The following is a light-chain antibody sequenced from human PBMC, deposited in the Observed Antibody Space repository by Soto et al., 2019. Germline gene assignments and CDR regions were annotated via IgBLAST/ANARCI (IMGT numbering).Light chain of an antibody. Sequence: QSALTQPASVSGSPGQSITISCTGTSSGVGSYNLVSWYQQHPGKAPKLMIYEGSKRPSGVSNRFSGSKSGNTASLTISGLQAEDEADYYCCYYAGSSTYVFGTGTKVTVL. V-gene: IGLV2-23*01. CDR1: SSGVGSYNL. CDR2: EGS. CDR3: CYYAGSSTYV. J-gene: IGLJ1*01.